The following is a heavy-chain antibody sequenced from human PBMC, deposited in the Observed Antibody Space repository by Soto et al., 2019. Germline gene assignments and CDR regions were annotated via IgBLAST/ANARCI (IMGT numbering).Heavy chain of an antibody. J-gene: IGHJ4*02. Sequence: SETVSLTCTVSGYSISSGYYWGWIRQPPGKGLEWIGYIYYSGSTNYNPSLKSRVTISVDTSKNQFSLKLSSVTAADTAVYYCARSSFSLSQYYDILTGYYAYWGQGTLVTVSS. CDR3: ARSSFSLSQYYDILTGYYAY. V-gene: IGHV4-38-2*02. CDR1: GYSISSGYY. CDR2: IYYSGST. D-gene: IGHD3-9*01.